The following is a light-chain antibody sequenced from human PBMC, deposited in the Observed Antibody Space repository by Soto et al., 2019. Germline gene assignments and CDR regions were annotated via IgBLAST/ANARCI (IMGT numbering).Light chain of an antibody. CDR3: QQYNYWPYT. CDR1: QTVSSN. V-gene: IGKV3-15*01. CDR2: GAS. J-gene: IGKJ2*01. Sequence: EIPMTQSPATLSVSPGERATLSCRASQTVSSNLAWYQQRPGQAPRLLIYGASTRATGIPARFSGSGSGTELTLTISSLQSEDFAVYFCQQYNYWPYTFGQGTKLEIK.